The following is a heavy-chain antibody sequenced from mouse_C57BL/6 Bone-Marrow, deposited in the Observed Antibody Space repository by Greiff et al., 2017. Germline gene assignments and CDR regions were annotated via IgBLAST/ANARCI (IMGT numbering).Heavy chain of an antibody. CDR2: ISAGGSYT. D-gene: IGHD1-1*01. J-gene: IGHJ2*01. CDR3: ARKGGSSSFDY. CDR1: GFTFSSYA. V-gene: IGHV5-4*01. Sequence: VQLKESGGGLVKPGGSLKLSCAASGFTFSSYAMSWVRQTPEKRLEWVATISAGGSYTYYPDNVKGRFTISRDNAKNNLYLQMSHLKSEDTAMYYCARKGGSSSFDYWGQGTTLTVSS.